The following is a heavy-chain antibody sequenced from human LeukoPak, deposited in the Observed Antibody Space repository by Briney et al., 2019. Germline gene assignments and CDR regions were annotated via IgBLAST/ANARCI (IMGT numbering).Heavy chain of an antibody. J-gene: IGHJ3*02. CDR1: GFTFSSYS. V-gene: IGHV3-21*01. CDR2: ISSSSSYI. D-gene: IGHD1-1*01. Sequence: PGGSLRLSCAASGFTFSSYSMNWVRQAPGKGLEWVSSISSSSSYIYYADSVKGRFTISRDNAKNSLYLQMSSLRAEDTAVYYCARDGKLISPDVFDIWGQGTMVTVSS. CDR3: ARDGKLISPDVFDI.